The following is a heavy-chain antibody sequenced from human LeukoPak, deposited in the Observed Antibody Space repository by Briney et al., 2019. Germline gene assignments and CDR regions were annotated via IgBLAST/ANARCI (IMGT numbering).Heavy chain of an antibody. CDR2: MNPNSGNT. CDR1: GYTFTTYD. J-gene: IGHJ4*02. Sequence: ASVKVSCKASGYTFTTYDINWVRQATGQGLEWMALMNPNSGNTGYAQKFQGRVTMTRNTSISTAYMELSSLRSEDTAVYYCARVAGNCGGDCYRLVYWGQGTLVTVSS. CDR3: ARVAGNCGGDCYRLVY. V-gene: IGHV1-8*01. D-gene: IGHD2-21*01.